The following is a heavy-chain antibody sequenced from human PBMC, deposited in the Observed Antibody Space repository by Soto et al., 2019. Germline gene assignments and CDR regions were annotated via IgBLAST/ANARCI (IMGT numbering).Heavy chain of an antibody. CDR1: GGTFSSYT. CDR2: IIPILGIA. V-gene: IGHV1-69*08. CDR3: ARDGGDAVTMVRGVIGWGDHFDY. Sequence: QVQLVQSGAEVKKPGSSVKVSCKASGGTFSSYTISWVRQAPGQGLEWMGRIIPILGIANYAQKFQGRVTINADKSTGTGYLELSSLRPSDTDVYYCARDGGDAVTMVRGVIGWGDHFDYWCQGTLVTVFS. J-gene: IGHJ4*02. D-gene: IGHD3-10*01.